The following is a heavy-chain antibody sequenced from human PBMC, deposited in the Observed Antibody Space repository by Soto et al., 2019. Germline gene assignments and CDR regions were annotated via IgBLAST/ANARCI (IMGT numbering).Heavy chain of an antibody. J-gene: IGHJ4*02. Sequence: GRSLTLSSAASGFTFSSYAMSWVRQAPGKGLEWVSAISSSGGSTYYADSVKGRFTISRDNSKNTLYLQMNSLRAEETPVYSCAYSSTPFGSWGQGTLVTVS. CDR3: AYSSTPFGS. CDR2: ISSSGGST. D-gene: IGHD6-13*01. CDR1: GFTFSSYA. V-gene: IGHV3-23*01.